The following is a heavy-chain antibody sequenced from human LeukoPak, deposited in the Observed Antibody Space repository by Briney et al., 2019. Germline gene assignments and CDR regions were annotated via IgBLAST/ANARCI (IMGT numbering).Heavy chain of an antibody. CDR1: GGSISSYY. D-gene: IGHD3-16*02. Sequence: SETLSLTCTVSGGSISSYYWSWIRQPPGKGLEWIGYIYYSGSTNYNPSLKSRVTISVDTSKNQFSLKLSSVTAADTAVYYCARGPLPYFDYWGQGTLVTVSS. CDR2: IYYSGST. CDR3: ARGPLPYFDY. V-gene: IGHV4-59*01. J-gene: IGHJ4*02.